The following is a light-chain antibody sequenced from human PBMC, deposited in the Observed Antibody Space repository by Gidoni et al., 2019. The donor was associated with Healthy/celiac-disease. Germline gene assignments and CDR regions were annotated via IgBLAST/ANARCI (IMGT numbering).Light chain of an antibody. J-gene: IGLJ3*02. CDR1: AGSVSPSYY. Sequence: VVPQEPSFSVSPGGTVTLTCGLSAGSVSPSYYPSWYQQTPGQAPRTLIYRTNTRSSGVPDRFSGAILGNKAALTITGAQADDESDYYCVLYMGSGIWVFGGGTKLTVL. CDR2: RTN. V-gene: IGLV8-61*01. CDR3: VLYMGSGIWV.